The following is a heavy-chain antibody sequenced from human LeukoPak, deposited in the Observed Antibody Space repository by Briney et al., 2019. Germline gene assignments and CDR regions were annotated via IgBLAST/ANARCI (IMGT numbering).Heavy chain of an antibody. CDR3: AVTYYYDSSGYLPFDC. CDR2: INPNSGGT. V-gene: IGHV1-2*02. D-gene: IGHD3-22*01. J-gene: IGHJ4*02. CDR1: GYTFTGYY. Sequence: ASVRVSCKASGYTFTGYYMHWVRQAPGQGLEWMGWINPNSGGTNYAQKFQGRVTMTRDTSISTAYMELSGLRSDDTAVYYCAVTYYYDSSGYLPFDCWGQGTLVTVSS.